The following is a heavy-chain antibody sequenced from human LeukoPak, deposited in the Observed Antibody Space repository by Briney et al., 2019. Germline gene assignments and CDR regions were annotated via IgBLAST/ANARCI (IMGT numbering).Heavy chain of an antibody. CDR3: ASNVQTGTQNY. V-gene: IGHV1-46*01. CDR1: GYTFTSYY. Sequence: ASVRVSCKASGYTFTSYYMHWVRQAPGQGLEWMGIINPSGGSTSYAQKFQGRVTMTRDTSTGTVYMELSSLRSEDTAVYYCASNVQTGTQNYWGQGTPVTVSS. J-gene: IGHJ4*02. CDR2: INPSGGST. D-gene: IGHD1-1*01.